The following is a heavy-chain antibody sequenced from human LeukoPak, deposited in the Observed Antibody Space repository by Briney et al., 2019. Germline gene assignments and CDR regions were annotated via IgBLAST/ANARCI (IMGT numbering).Heavy chain of an antibody. CDR3: ARGDMLRGVKTWAHGFDP. D-gene: IGHD3-10*01. V-gene: IGHV4-34*01. Sequence: SETLSLTCVVSGGSFTTYYWTWIRQPPGKGLEWIGQINHSGGTNYNPSLKSRVTISIDTSKNLFSLRLPSVTAADTAVYYCARGDMLRGVKTWAHGFDPWGQGVLVTVSS. CDR2: INHSGGT. J-gene: IGHJ5*02. CDR1: GGSFTTYY.